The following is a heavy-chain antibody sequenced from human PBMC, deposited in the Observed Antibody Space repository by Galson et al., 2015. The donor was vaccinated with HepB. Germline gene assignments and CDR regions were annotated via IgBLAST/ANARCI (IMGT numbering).Heavy chain of an antibody. CDR3: AREKRGPINPFDYYYGMDV. Sequence: LSLTCTVSGGSISSSSYYWGWIRQPPGKGLEWIGSIYYSGSTYYNPSLKSRVTISVDTSKNQFSLKLSSVTAADTAVYYCAREKRGPINPFDYYYGMDVWGQGTTVTVSS. V-gene: IGHV4-39*07. J-gene: IGHJ6*02. CDR1: GGSISSSSYY. CDR2: IYYSGST. D-gene: IGHD5-12*01.